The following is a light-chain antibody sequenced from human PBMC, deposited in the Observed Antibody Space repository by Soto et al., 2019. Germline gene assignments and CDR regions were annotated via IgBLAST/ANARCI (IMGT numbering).Light chain of an antibody. CDR3: QKYNSAPWT. V-gene: IGKV1-27*01. CDR2: AAS. J-gene: IGKJ1*01. Sequence: DIRMTQSLSSLSASVGDRVISACRASQGISNYLAWYQQKPGKVPKLLIYAASALQSGVPSRISGSGSGTDFTLTISSLQPEDAATYYCQKYNSAPWTFGQGTKVEIK. CDR1: QGISNY.